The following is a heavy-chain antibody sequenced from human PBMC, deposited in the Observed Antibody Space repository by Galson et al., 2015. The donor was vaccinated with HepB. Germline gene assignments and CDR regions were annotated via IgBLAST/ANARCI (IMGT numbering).Heavy chain of an antibody. CDR2: IYSGGST. CDR1: GFTFSSYA. J-gene: IGHJ3*02. CDR3: ARGYCSGGSCYPWAFDI. Sequence: SLRLSCAASGFTFSSYAMHWVRQAPGKGLEWVAVIYSGGSTYYADSVKGRFTISRHNSKNTLYLQMNSLRAEDTAVYYCARGYCSGGSCYPWAFDIWGQGTMVTVSS. V-gene: IGHV3-53*04. D-gene: IGHD2-15*01.